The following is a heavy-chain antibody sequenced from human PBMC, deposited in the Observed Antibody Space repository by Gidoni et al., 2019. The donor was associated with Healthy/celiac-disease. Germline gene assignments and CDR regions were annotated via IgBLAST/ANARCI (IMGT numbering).Heavy chain of an antibody. D-gene: IGHD6-13*01. Sequence: QVQLQESGTGLVKPSETLSLTCTVSGGSVSSGSYYWSWIRQPPGKGLEWIGYIYYSGSTNYNPSLKSRVTISVDTSKNQFSLKLSSVTAADTAVYYCARGVGSSSSGSILDYWGQGTLVTVSS. CDR2: IYYSGST. V-gene: IGHV4-61*01. CDR3: ARGVGSSSSGSILDY. J-gene: IGHJ4*02. CDR1: GGSVSSGSYY.